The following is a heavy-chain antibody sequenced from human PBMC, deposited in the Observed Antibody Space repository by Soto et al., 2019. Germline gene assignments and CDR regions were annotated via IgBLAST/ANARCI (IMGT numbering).Heavy chain of an antibody. J-gene: IGHJ4*02. CDR1: GFTFTSSA. D-gene: IGHD1-26*01. V-gene: IGHV1-58*02. CDR2: IVVGSGNT. CDR3: AKQQMGVIRALDD. Sequence: GASVKVSCKASGFTFTSSAMQWVRQARGQRLEWIGWIVVGSGNTNYAQKFQERVTITRDMSTSTAYMELSSLRSEDTAVYYCAKQQMGVIRALDDWGQGTLVTVSS.